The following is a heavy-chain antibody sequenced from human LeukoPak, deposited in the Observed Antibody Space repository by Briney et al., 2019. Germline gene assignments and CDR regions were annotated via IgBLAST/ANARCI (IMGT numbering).Heavy chain of an antibody. CDR1: GYTFTGYY. D-gene: IGHD6-13*01. V-gene: IGHV1-2*02. J-gene: IGHJ4*01. CDR3: ARDFRRVDSSAGWWGADY. CDR2: INPHTGGT. Sequence: ASVKVPCKASGYTFTGYYMHWVRQAPGQGLEWMGWINPHTGGTNSAQKFLGRVTMTRDTSITTAYMELSRLTSDDTAVYYCARDFRRVDSSAGWWGADYWGQGTLVTVSS.